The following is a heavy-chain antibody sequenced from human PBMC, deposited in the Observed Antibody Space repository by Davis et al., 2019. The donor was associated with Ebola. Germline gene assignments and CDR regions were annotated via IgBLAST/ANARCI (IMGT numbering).Heavy chain of an antibody. D-gene: IGHD2-15*01. CDR3: ARSPFRYCSGGSCYGDYYYYYYGMDV. J-gene: IGHJ6*02. CDR2: INHSGST. CDR1: GGSFSGYY. V-gene: IGHV4-34*01. Sequence: SETLSLTCAVYGGSFSGYYWSWIRQPPGKGLEWIGEINHSGSTNYNPSLKSRVTISVDTSKNQFSLKLSSVTAADTAVYYCARSPFRYCSGGSCYGDYYYYYYGMDVWGQGTTVTVSS.